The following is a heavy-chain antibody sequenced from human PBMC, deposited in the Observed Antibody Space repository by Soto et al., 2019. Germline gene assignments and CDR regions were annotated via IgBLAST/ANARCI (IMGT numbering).Heavy chain of an antibody. D-gene: IGHD5-18*01. CDR1: GFTLSHYW. V-gene: IGHV3-74*01. Sequence: EVQLLESGGGLVQPGGTLTLSCAASGFTLSHYWMHWVRQVPGRGLVWVSRLNYDGRSTHYADSVRGRFTISRDNAKNTLYLQMSSLRVEDTAIYYCVRSSFGCFDYWGQGTVVTVSS. CDR3: VRSSFGCFDY. J-gene: IGHJ4*02. CDR2: LNYDGRST.